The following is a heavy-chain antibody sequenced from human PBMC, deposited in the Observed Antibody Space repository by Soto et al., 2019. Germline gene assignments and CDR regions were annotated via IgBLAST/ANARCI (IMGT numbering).Heavy chain of an antibody. CDR1: GFTFSTSV. Sequence: GGSLRLSCTASGFTFSTSVINWVRQAPGKGLEWVALVSTDGSMKFYADSVKGRFTISRDNSKNTVSLQMNGLRGEDTAVYYCAKRWSNGYLDHWGQGTLVTVSS. CDR3: AKRWSNGYLDH. D-gene: IGHD2-8*01. CDR2: VSTDGSMK. J-gene: IGHJ4*02. V-gene: IGHV3-30*18.